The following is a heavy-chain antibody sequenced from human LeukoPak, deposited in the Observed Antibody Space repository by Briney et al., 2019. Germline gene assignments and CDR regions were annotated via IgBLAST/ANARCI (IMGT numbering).Heavy chain of an antibody. D-gene: IGHD5-18*01. V-gene: IGHV3-7*01. J-gene: IGHJ4*02. CDR3: ARDLAYSRLDY. CDR1: GFTFSSYG. CDR2: INPDGNKK. Sequence: GRSLRLSCAASGFTFSSYGMHWVRQAPGKGLEWVASINPDGNKKYSADSVKGRFTISRDNAENSLYLQMNSLRVEDTAFYYCARDLAYSRLDYWGQGMLVTVSS.